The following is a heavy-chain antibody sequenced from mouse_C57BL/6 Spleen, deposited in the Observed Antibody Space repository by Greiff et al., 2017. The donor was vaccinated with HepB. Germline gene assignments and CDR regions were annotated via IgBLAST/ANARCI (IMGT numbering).Heavy chain of an antibody. V-gene: IGHV1-22*01. CDR3: ARSGRGYYYAMDY. CDR2: INPNNGGT. Sequence: VQLQQSGPELVKPGASVKMSCKASGYTFTDYNMHWVKQSHGKSLEWIGYINPNNGGTSYNQKFKGKATLTVNKSSSTAYMELRSLTSEDSAVYYCARSGRGYYYAMDYWGQGTSVTVSS. J-gene: IGHJ4*01. D-gene: IGHD3-2*02. CDR1: GYTFTDYN.